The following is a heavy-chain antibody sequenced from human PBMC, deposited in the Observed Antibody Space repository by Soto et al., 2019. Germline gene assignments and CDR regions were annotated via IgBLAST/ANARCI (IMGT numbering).Heavy chain of an antibody. J-gene: IGHJ4*02. CDR2: IFYDGYT. CDR3: ARLQAAVPHY. Sequence: QLQLQESGPGLVMPSETLSLTCTVSGDSISGSPYFWGWIRQPPGKRLEWFGSIFYDGYTLYTPSLRSRVTISEDTSKNQSSLKLASVAAADTATYFCARLQAAVPHYWGQGTLVTVSS. V-gene: IGHV4-39*01. D-gene: IGHD6-13*01. CDR1: GDSISGSPYF.